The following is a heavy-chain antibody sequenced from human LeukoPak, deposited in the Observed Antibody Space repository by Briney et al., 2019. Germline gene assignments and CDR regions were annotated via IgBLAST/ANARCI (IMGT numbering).Heavy chain of an antibody. CDR1: GGSISSYY. V-gene: IGHV4-59*08. J-gene: IGHJ4*02. D-gene: IGHD3-22*01. CDR2: VFHSGST. CDR3: ARDSSGYYRIDY. Sequence: SETLSLTCTVSGGSISSYYWSWIRQPPGKGLEWIGYVFHSGSTNYNPSLRSRVTISVDTSKNQFSLKLTSVTAADTAVYYCARDSSGYYRIDYWGQGTLVTVSS.